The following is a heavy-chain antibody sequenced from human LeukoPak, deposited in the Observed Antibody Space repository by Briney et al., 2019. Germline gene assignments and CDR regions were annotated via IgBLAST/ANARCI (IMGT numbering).Heavy chain of an antibody. D-gene: IGHD6-19*01. J-gene: IGHJ4*02. CDR3: TRVSVAGAFVD. CDR2: INRSGVT. Sequence: TSETLSLTCAVSRYSINSVSSSFFWGWIRQPPGNGLEWIGSINRSGVTYYNPSLKSRVAISVDTSTNHFSLSLNSVTAADTAVYYCTRVSVAGAFVDWGQGTVVTVSS. CDR1: RYSINSVSSSFF. V-gene: IGHV4-38-2*01.